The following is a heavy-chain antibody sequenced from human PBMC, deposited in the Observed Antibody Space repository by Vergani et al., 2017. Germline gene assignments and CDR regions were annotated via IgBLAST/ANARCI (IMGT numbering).Heavy chain of an antibody. CDR1: GGSISSSSYY. J-gene: IGHJ4*02. CDR2: IYYSGST. V-gene: IGHV4-39*01. D-gene: IGHD6-13*01. Sequence: QLQLQESGPGLVKPSETLSLTCTVSGGSISSSSYYWGWIRQPPGKGLEWIGSIYYSGSTYYNPSLKSRVTISVDTSKNQFSLKLSSVTAADTAVYYCARHALNLAAAGTKFDYWSQGTLVTVSS. CDR3: ARHALNLAAAGTKFDY.